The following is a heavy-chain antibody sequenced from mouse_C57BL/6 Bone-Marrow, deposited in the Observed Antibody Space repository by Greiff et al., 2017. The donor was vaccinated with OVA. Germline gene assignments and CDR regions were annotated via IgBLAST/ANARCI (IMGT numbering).Heavy chain of an antibody. CDR1: GYTFTSYG. J-gene: IGHJ2*01. Sequence: QVQLQQSGAELARPGASVKLSCKASGYTFTSYGISWVKQRTGQGLEWIGEIYPRSGNTYYNEKFKGKATLTEDKSSSTAYMELRSLTSEDSAVYFCARGMITNYFDYWGQGTTLTVSS. D-gene: IGHD2-4*01. CDR2: IYPRSGNT. CDR3: ARGMITNYFDY. V-gene: IGHV1-81*01.